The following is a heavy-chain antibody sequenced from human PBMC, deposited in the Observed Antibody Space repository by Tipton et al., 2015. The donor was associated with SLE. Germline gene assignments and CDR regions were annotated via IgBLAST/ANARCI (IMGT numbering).Heavy chain of an antibody. Sequence: TLSLTCSVSGGSISSSTHYWAWIRQPPGEGLEWIGSVDYRGKTSYNPSLTGRVTTSVDTSKKQFSLKLISVTAADTAMYYCASLGVPAVGKRFDPWGQGTLVTVSS. CDR2: VDYRGKT. V-gene: IGHV4-39*07. J-gene: IGHJ5*02. D-gene: IGHD2-2*01. CDR1: GGSISSSTHY. CDR3: ASLGVPAVGKRFDP.